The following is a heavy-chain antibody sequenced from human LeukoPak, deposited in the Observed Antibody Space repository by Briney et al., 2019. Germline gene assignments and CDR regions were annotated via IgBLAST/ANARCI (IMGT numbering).Heavy chain of an antibody. CDR2: IIPIFGTA. CDR3: ATDADYGDYVVDY. Sequence: GASVKVSCKASGGTFSSYAISWVRQAPGQGLEWMGGIIPIFGTANYAQKFQGRVTMTEDTSTDTAYMELSSLRSEDTAVYYCATDADYGDYVVDYWGQGTLVTVSS. V-gene: IGHV1-69*06. J-gene: IGHJ4*02. D-gene: IGHD4-17*01. CDR1: GGTFSSYA.